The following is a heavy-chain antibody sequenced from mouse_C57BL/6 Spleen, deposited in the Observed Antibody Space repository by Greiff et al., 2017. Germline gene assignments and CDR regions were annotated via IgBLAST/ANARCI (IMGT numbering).Heavy chain of an antibody. D-gene: IGHD4-1*01. CDR1: GYTFTSYW. V-gene: IGHV1-55*01. CDR3: ARSGDWDDWYFDV. CDR2: IYPGSGST. J-gene: IGHJ1*03. Sequence: VQLQQPGAELVKPGASVKMSCKASGYTFTSYWITWVKQRPGQGLGWIGDIYPGSGSTNYNEKFKSKATLTVDTSSSTAYMQLSSLTSEDSAVYYCARSGDWDDWYFDVWGTGTTVTVSS.